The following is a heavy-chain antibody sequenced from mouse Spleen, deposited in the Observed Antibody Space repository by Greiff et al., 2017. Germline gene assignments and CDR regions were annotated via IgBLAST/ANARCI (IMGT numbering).Heavy chain of an antibody. CDR3: TRENYYGSSSLYAMGY. Sequence: QVQLQQPGAELAKPGASVKLSCKASGYTFTSYYMYWVKQRPGQGLEWIGGINPSNGGTNFNEKFKSKATLTVDKSSSTAYMQLGSLTSEDSAVYYCTRENYYGSSSLYAMGYWGQGTSVTVSS. CDR1: GYTFTSYY. D-gene: IGHD1-1*01. V-gene: IGHV1S81*02. CDR2: INPSNGGT. J-gene: IGHJ4*01.